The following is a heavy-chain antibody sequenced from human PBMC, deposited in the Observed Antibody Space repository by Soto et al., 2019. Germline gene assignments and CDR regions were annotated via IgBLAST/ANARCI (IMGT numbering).Heavy chain of an antibody. CDR3: ARDDRSTSGYACGGSDY. J-gene: IGHJ4*02. V-gene: IGHV1-69*08. D-gene: IGHD2-2*01. CDR2: IIPILGIA. Sequence: QVQLVQSGAEVKKPGSSVKVSCKASGGTFSSYTISWVRQAPGQGLEWMGRIIPILGIANYAQKFQGRVTITADKSTSTGDMELSSLRSEGTAVYYCARDDRSTSGYACGGSDYWGQGTLVIVAS. CDR1: GGTFSSYT.